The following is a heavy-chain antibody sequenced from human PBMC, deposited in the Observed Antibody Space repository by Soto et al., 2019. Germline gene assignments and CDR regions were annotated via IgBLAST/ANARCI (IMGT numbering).Heavy chain of an antibody. V-gene: IGHV2-5*01. D-gene: IGHD2-2*01. CDR1: GFSLSTSGVG. CDR3: AHSPRYCSSTSCYGGAFDI. J-gene: IGHJ3*02. Sequence: SGPTLVNPTQTLTLTCTFSGFSLSTSGVGVGWIRQPPGKALEWLALIYWNDDKRYSPSLKSRLTITKDTSKKQVVLTMTNMDPVDTATCYCAHSPRYCSSTSCYGGAFDIWGQGTMVTVSS. CDR2: IYWNDDK.